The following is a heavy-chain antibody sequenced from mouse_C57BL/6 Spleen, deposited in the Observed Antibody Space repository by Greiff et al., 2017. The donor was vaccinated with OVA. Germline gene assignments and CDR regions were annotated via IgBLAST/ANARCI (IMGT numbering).Heavy chain of an antibody. CDR3: ARHYYGSSYARDY. Sequence: VQLQQPGAELVKPGASVKMSCKASGYTFTSYWITWVKQRPGQGLEWIGDIYPGSGSTNYNKKFKSKATLTVDTSSSTAYMQLSSLTSEDSAVYYCARHYYGSSYARDYWGQGTTLTVSS. CDR2: IYPGSGST. D-gene: IGHD1-1*01. CDR1: GYTFTSYW. V-gene: IGHV1-55*01. J-gene: IGHJ2*01.